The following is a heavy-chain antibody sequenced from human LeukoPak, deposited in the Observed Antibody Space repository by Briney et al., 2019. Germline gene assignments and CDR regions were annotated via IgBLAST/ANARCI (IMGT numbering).Heavy chain of an antibody. J-gene: IGHJ4*02. CDR3: AKAGGAHGWYSEGPFDC. CDR1: GFTFRSYG. CDR2: ISSDGTNK. V-gene: IGHV3-30*18. D-gene: IGHD6-19*01. Sequence: QSGGSLRLSCAASGFTFRSYGMHWVRQAPGKGLEWVAVISSDGTNKYYADSVKGRFTISRDNSQNTLWLQMNSPRAEDTAMYYCAKAGGAHGWYSEGPFDCWGQGTLVTVSS.